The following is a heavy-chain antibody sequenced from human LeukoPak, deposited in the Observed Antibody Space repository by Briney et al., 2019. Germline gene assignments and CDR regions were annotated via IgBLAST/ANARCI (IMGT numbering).Heavy chain of an antibody. CDR1: GFTFSSYS. Sequence: GGSLRLSCAASGFTFSSYSMNWVRQAPGKGLEWVSSISSSSSYIYYADSVKGRFTISRDNAKNSLYLQMNSLRAEDTAVYYCARDRTVVVTAIPGYYGMDVWGQGTTVTVSS. CDR2: ISSSSSYI. CDR3: ARDRTVVVTAIPGYYGMDV. J-gene: IGHJ6*02. V-gene: IGHV3-21*01. D-gene: IGHD2-21*02.